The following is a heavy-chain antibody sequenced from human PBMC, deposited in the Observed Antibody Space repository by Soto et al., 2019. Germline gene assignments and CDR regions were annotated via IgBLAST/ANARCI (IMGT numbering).Heavy chain of an antibody. V-gene: IGHV3-15*07. CDR2: IKSKTDGGTT. Sequence: GGSLRLSCAASGFTFSNAWMNWVRQAPGKGLEWVGRIKSKTDGGTTDYAAPVKGRFTISRDDSKNTLYLQMNSLKTEDTAVYYCTTDPLIEMATIIGDAFDIWGQGTMVTVSS. CDR3: TTDPLIEMATIIGDAFDI. CDR1: GFTFSNAW. J-gene: IGHJ3*02. D-gene: IGHD5-12*01.